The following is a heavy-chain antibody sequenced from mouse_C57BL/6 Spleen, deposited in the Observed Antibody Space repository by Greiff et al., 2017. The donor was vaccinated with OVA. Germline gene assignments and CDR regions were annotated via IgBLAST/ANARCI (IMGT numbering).Heavy chain of an antibody. Sequence: EVKVVESGGGLVKPGGSLKLSCAASGFTFSDYGMHWVRQAPEKGLEWVAYISSGSSTIYYADTVKGRFTISRDNAKNTLFLQMTSLRSEDTAMYYCARGRDYYGSSYGAMDYWGQGTSVTVSS. CDR1: GFTFSDYG. CDR2: ISSGSSTI. D-gene: IGHD1-1*01. CDR3: ARGRDYYGSSYGAMDY. V-gene: IGHV5-17*01. J-gene: IGHJ4*01.